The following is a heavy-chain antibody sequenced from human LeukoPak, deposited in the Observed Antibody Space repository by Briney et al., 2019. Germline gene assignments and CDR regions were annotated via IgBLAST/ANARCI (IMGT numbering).Heavy chain of an antibody. D-gene: IGHD5-12*01. V-gene: IGHV3-23*01. CDR2: ISGGGVST. CDR3: AKDSKYSGYVNWFDP. Sequence: GGSLRLSCAASGFTFSSYAMSWVRQAPGKGLEWVSGISGGGVSTYYADSVKGRFTISRDNSKNTLYLQMNSLRAEDTAVYYCAKDSKYSGYVNWFDPWGQGTLVTVSS. CDR1: GFTFSSYA. J-gene: IGHJ5*02.